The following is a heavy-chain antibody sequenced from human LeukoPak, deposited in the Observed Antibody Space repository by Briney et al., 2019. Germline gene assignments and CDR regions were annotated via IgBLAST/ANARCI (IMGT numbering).Heavy chain of an antibody. Sequence: PGGSLRLSCAASGFPFSNYAINWVCQAPGKGLEWVSSISGSGGSTYCADSVKGRFTISRVNSKKTLFLQMNSLRAEATAVYYGAKCVMAGGGYYYGMVVWGQGTTVTVSS. CDR1: GFPFSNYA. CDR3: AKCVMAGGGYYYGMVV. D-gene: IGHD3-10*01. CDR2: ISGSGGST. J-gene: IGHJ6*02. V-gene: IGHV3-23*01.